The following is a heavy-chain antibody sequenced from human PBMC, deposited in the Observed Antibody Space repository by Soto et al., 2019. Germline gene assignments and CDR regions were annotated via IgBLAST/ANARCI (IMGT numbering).Heavy chain of an antibody. CDR2: ISGSDDST. CDR1: GFTFSSYA. D-gene: IGHD3-10*01. Sequence: HPGGSLRLSCAASGFTFSSYAMSWVRQAPGKGLEWVSVISGSDDSTYYSGSVKGRFTISRENAKNSLYLQMNSLRAGDTAVYYCVRSYGSGNYPLFDYWGQGTLVTVSS. V-gene: IGHV3-23*01. J-gene: IGHJ4*02. CDR3: VRSYGSGNYPLFDY.